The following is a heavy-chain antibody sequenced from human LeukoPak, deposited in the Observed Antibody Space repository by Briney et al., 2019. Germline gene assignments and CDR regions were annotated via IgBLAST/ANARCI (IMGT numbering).Heavy chain of an antibody. D-gene: IGHD6-19*01. CDR2: ISSSSSYI. J-gene: IGHJ3*02. CDR1: GFTFSSYS. CDR3: ARDLSSGWSPNVFDI. V-gene: IGHV3-21*01. Sequence: GGSLRLSCAASGFTFSSYSMNWVRQAPGKGLEWVSSISSSSSYIYYADSVKGRFTISRDNAKNSLYLQMSSLTAEDTAVYFCARDLSSGWSPNVFDIWGQGTMVTVSS.